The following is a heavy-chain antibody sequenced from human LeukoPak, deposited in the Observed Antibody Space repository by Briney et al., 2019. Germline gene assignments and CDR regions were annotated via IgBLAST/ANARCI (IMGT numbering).Heavy chain of an antibody. D-gene: IGHD5-12*01. J-gene: IGHJ6*03. CDR1: GFIFSSHG. V-gene: IGHV3-23*01. CDR3: AKPRGYDLNYYYYYMDV. CDR2: ISPSGDIT. Sequence: GGSLRLSCAASGFIFSSHGMNWVRQAPGKGLEWVSGISPSGDITYYADSVKGRFTISRDNSKNTVYLQMDSLRFEDAAVYYCAKPRGYDLNYYYYYMDVWGKGTTVTISS.